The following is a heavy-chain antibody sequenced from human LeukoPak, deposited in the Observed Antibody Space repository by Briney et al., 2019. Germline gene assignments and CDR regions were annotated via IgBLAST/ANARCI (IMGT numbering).Heavy chain of an antibody. D-gene: IGHD2-2*01. CDR2: IIPIFGTP. Sequence: ASVTVSSKPSGGTFCSYAISWVRQAPRHGLESMGGIIPIFGTPNYVQKFQGTVTITADESTSTAYMELSSLRSEDTAVYFCASRKTRSSTSCYFYWGQGTLVTVSS. J-gene: IGHJ4*02. CDR1: GGTFCSYA. V-gene: IGHV1-69*13. CDR3: ASRKTRSSTSCYFY.